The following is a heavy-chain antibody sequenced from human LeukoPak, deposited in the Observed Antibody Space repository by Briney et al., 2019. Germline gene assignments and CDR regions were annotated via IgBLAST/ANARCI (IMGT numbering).Heavy chain of an antibody. J-gene: IGHJ6*03. CDR3: AKPYCSSTGCPYYYMDV. V-gene: IGHV3-21*04. Sequence: GGSLRLSCAASGFTFSSYSMNWVRQAPGKGLEWVSSITSSSSYIYYADSVKGRFTISRDNAKNSLYLQMNSLRAEDTAVYYCAKPYCSSTGCPYYYMDVWGKGTTVTVSS. CDR1: GFTFSSYS. D-gene: IGHD2-2*01. CDR2: ITSSSSYI.